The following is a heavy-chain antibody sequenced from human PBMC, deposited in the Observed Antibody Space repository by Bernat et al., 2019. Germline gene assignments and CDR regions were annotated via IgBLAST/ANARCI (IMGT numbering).Heavy chain of an antibody. CDR1: GFTFSSYA. CDR3: AKNYGSGSYDYYYYGMDV. CDR2: ISGGGGST. V-gene: IGHV3-23*01. Sequence: EVQLLESGGGLVQPGGSLRLSCAASGFTFSSYAMSWVRQAPGKGLEWVSAISGGGGSTYYADSVKGRFTISRDNSKNTLYLQMNSLRAEDTAVYYCAKNYGSGSYDYYYYGMDVWGQGTTVTVSS. J-gene: IGHJ6*02. D-gene: IGHD3-10*01.